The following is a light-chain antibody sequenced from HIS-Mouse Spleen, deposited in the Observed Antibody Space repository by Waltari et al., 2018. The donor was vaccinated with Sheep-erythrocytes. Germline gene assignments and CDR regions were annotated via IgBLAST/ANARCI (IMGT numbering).Light chain of an antibody. CDR3: MQALQTPWT. CDR2: LGS. V-gene: IGKV2-28*01. CDR1: QTLLHSNGYNY. J-gene: IGKJ1*01. Sequence: DIVMTQSPLSLPVTPGEPASISCRSSQTLLHSNGYNYLDWYLQTPRQSPQLLIYLGSNRASGVPDRLGGRGTGTDFTLKISRVDAEDVGVYYFMQALQTPWTFGQGTKVEIK.